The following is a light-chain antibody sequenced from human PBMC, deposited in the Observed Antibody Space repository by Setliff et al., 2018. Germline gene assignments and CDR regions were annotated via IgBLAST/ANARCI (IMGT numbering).Light chain of an antibody. CDR3: ATWDSGLSIEV. V-gene: IGLV1-51*01. CDR2: GNY. J-gene: IGLJ1*01. Sequence: QSALTQPPSVSAAPGQKVTISGSGGSSNLEKNQVSWYQQFPGTAPKLLIYGNYERPSGSPDRFSASNSGTSATLDITGLQAGDEADYYCATWDSGLSIEVFGSGTNVTVL. CDR1: SSNLEKNQ.